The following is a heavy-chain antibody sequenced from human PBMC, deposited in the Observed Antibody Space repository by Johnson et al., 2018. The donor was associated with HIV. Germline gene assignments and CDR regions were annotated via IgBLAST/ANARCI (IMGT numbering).Heavy chain of an antibody. D-gene: IGHD3-10*01. J-gene: IGHJ3*02. Sequence: VQLVESGGGLVQPGGSLRLSCAASGFTVSSNYMSWVRQAPGKGLEWVSVIYSGGSTYYADSVKGRFTISRDNAKNSLYLQMNSLRAEDTALYYCARQHYYGSGSYPGAFDIWGQGTMVTVSS. V-gene: IGHV3-66*04. CDR3: ARQHYYGSGSYPGAFDI. CDR1: GFTVSSNY. CDR2: IYSGGST.